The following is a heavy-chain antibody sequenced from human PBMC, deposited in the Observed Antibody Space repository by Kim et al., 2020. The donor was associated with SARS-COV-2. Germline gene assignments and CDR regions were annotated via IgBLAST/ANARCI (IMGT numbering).Heavy chain of an antibody. V-gene: IGHV3-23*01. Sequence: GGSLRLSCAASGFTFSSYAMSWVRQAPGKGLEWVSAISGSGGSTHYADSVKGRFTISRDNSKNTLYLQMNSLRAEDTAVYYCAKSFVRGQQIRYFRSDMAPFDYWGQGTLVTVSS. CDR1: GFTFSSYA. D-gene: IGHD3-9*01. CDR2: ISGSGGST. CDR3: AKSFVRGQQIRYFRSDMAPFDY. J-gene: IGHJ4*02.